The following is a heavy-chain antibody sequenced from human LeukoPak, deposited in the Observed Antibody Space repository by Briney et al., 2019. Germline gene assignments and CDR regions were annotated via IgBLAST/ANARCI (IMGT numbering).Heavy chain of an antibody. J-gene: IGHJ5*02. CDR1: GGSISSGSYY. V-gene: IGHV4-61*02. Sequence: SQTLSLTCTVSGGSISSGSYYWSWIRQPAGKGLEWIGRIYTSGSTNYNPSLKSRVTISVDTSKNQFSLKLSSVTAADTAVYYCASLILPIAAAGTDWFDPWGQGTLVTVSS. CDR2: IYTSGST. CDR3: ASLILPIAAAGTDWFDP. D-gene: IGHD6-13*01.